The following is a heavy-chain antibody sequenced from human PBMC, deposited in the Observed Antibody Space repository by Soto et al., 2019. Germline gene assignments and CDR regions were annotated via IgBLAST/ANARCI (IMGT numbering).Heavy chain of an antibody. D-gene: IGHD3-22*01. CDR3: SRRSRPRYHYDRSRPPTPAGEEEYYYGLDG. CDR1: GGTFSSYA. J-gene: IGHJ6*02. V-gene: IGHV1-69*06. CDR2: IIPIFGTA. Sequence: GASVKVSCKASGGTFSSYAISWVRQAPGQGLEWMGGIIPIFGTANYAQKFQGRVTITADKSTSTAYMELSSLRSEETAVYYCSRRSRPRYHYDRSRPPTPAGEEEYYYGLDGLGQGTTVT.